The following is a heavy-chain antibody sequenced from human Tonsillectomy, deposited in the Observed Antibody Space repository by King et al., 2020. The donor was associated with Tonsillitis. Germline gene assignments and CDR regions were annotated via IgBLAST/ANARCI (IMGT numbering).Heavy chain of an antibody. Sequence: VQLVESEGGVVQPGRSLRLSCAASGFTFSAYGVHWVRQAPGKGLEWVAVISYDGSNKNYADSVKGRFTISRDNSNNTLYLQMNSLRAEDTAVYYCARERLYSSGWGIASWGQGTLVTVS. CDR2: ISYDGSNK. CDR1: GFTFSAYG. J-gene: IGHJ5*02. V-gene: IGHV3-33*05. CDR3: ARERLYSSGWGIAS. D-gene: IGHD6-19*01.